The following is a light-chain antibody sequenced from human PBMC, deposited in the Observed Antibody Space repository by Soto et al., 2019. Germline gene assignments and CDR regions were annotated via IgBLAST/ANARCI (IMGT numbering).Light chain of an antibody. CDR3: SSYSVGGSYV. Sequence: QSALTQPASVCGSPGQSINISCSGTRSDVGRHNAVSWYQQHPGKVPQLMIYDDSIRPSGISDRLSASKSGNMASLTISGLQAEDEADYYCSSYSVGGSYVFGTGTKLTVL. J-gene: IGLJ1*01. CDR2: DDS. V-gene: IGLV2-14*03. CDR1: RSDVGRHNA.